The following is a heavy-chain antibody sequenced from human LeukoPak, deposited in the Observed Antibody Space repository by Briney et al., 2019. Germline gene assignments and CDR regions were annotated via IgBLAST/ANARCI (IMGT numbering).Heavy chain of an antibody. CDR1: GGAISSGTHY. CDR3: ARDLRGMVDY. D-gene: IGHD3-16*01. CDR2: IFTSGSP. Sequence: SETLSLTCDVSGGAISSGTHYWTWIRQPVGKGLEWLGRIFTSGSPTYNSSLKSRLTISIDKSKNQFSLKLSSVTAADTAVYYCARDLRGMVDYWGQGTLVTVSS. J-gene: IGHJ4*02. V-gene: IGHV4-61*02.